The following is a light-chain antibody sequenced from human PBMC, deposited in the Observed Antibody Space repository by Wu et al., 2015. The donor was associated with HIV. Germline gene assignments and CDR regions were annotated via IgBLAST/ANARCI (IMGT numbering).Light chain of an antibody. CDR2: DAS. V-gene: IGKV3-11*01. CDR1: QSVSGA. J-gene: IGKJ5*01. Sequence: EIVLTQSPATLSFSPGETATLSCRASQSVSGALAWYQKRPGQSPRLLMYDASSRATGIPARFSGSGSATDFTLTISSLEPEDSAIYYCQQHRNWPLTFGHGTRLEIK. CDR3: QQHRNWPLT.